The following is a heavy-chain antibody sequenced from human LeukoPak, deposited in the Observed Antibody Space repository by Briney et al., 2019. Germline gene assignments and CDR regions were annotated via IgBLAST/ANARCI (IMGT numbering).Heavy chain of an antibody. CDR3: AREYGSGSYTGIDY. CDR2: ISAYNSAYNGNT. J-gene: IGHJ4*02. D-gene: IGHD3-10*01. V-gene: IGHV1-18*01. Sequence: GASVEVSCKATGYTFINYGITWVRQAPGQGLEWMGWISAYNSAYNGNTHYAQKLQGRVTMTTDTSTNTGYMELRSLRSDDTAVYYCAREYGSGSYTGIDYWGQGTLVTVSS. CDR1: GYTFINYG.